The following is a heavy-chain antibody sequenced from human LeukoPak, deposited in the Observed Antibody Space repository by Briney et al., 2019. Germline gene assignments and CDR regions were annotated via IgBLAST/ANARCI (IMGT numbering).Heavy chain of an antibody. CDR3: ARDHHRRLYDSQARDTFDI. CDR1: GFTFSSYW. CDR2: IGSTSSTI. J-gene: IGHJ3*02. Sequence: GGSLRLSCAASGFTFSSYWMSWVRQAPGKGLEWVSYIGSTSSTIYYADSVKGRFTISRDNAKNSLYLQMNSLRAEDTAVYYCARDHHRRLYDSQARDTFDIWGQGTMVTVSS. V-gene: IGHV3-48*01. D-gene: IGHD3-22*01.